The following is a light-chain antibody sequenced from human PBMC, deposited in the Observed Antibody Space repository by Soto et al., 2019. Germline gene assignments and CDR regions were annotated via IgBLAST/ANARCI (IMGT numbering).Light chain of an antibody. J-gene: IGKJ3*01. CDR2: AAS. Sequence: DIQMTQSLSSVSASVGDRVTITCRASQGISSWLAWYHQKPGKAPKLLIYAASSLQSGVPSSFSGSGSGTYLTLSISSLQPEDFATYYCQQANRFPFTFGTGTKVDIK. CDR3: QQANRFPFT. V-gene: IGKV1-12*01. CDR1: QGISSW.